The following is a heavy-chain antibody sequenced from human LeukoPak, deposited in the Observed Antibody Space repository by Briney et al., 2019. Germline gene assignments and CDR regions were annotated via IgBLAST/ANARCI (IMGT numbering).Heavy chain of an antibody. D-gene: IGHD4-17*01. Sequence: SQTLSLTCPVSGGSISSGSYYWSWIRQPAGKGLEWIGRIYSSGSTDYNPSLKSRVTISVDTSKNQFSLKLNSVTAADTAVYYCARDDYGDSGYYYFGMDVWGQGTTVTVSS. CDR2: IYSSGST. CDR3: ARDDYGDSGYYYFGMDV. V-gene: IGHV4-61*02. J-gene: IGHJ6*02. CDR1: GGSISSGSYY.